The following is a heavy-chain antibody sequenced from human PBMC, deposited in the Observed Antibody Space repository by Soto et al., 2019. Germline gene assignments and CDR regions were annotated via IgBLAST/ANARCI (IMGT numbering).Heavy chain of an antibody. J-gene: IGHJ4*02. CDR1: GFTFNDYA. V-gene: IGHV3-23*04. D-gene: IGHD2-21*01. CDR2: ISNRGSSA. Sequence: EVHLVHSGGGLVQPGESLSLSCVASGFTFNDYAMHWVRQTPGKGLEWVAAISNRGSSAYYADSVKGRFTIPRYTSTKAPSLQMHTLRVEDTAVYFCAKAFCDAATCFLCASWGQGTPVAVSP. CDR3: AKAFCDAATCFLCAS.